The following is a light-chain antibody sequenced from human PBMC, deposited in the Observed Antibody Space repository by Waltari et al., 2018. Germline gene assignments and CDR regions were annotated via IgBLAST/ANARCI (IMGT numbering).Light chain of an antibody. J-gene: IGLJ3*02. CDR1: SRDIGSYNV. CDR3: SSYAGSVV. Sequence: QSALTQPASVSGSRGQSIPISCTGSSRDIGSYNVVSWYQTHPGKAPKLLIYGANNRPSGVSNRFSGSKSGNTASLTISGLQAEDEADYYCSSYAGSVVFGGGTKLTVL. CDR2: GAN. V-gene: IGLV2-23*01.